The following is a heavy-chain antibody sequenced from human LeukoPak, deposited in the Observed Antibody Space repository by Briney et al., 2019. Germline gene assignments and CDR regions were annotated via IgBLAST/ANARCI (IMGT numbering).Heavy chain of an antibody. CDR2: IYSGGST. D-gene: IGHD3-3*01. J-gene: IGHJ6*03. CDR3: ARDAKSTTIFGEVPNETTYYYYYYMDV. V-gene: IGHV3-66*01. CDR1: EFSVGSNY. Sequence: GGSLRLSCAASEFSVGSNYMTWVRQAPGKGLEWVSLIYSGGSTYYADSVKGRFTISRDNSKNTLYLQMNSLRAEDTAVYYCARDAKSTTIFGEVPNETTYYYYYYMDVWGKGTTVTVSS.